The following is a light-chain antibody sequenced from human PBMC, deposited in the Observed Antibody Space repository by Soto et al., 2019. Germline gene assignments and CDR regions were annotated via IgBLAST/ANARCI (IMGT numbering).Light chain of an antibody. CDR2: ATS. CDR3: QQSYSSPWT. J-gene: IGKJ1*01. Sequence: DIQMTQSPSSLSASIGDRVTITCRASRNIDKNLNWYQQKPGKAPNLLIYATSVLQNGVPSRFSGSGSGTDFTLTVNSLQPEDFAVYFCQQSYSSPWTFGLGTKVEI. CDR1: RNIDKN. V-gene: IGKV1-39*01.